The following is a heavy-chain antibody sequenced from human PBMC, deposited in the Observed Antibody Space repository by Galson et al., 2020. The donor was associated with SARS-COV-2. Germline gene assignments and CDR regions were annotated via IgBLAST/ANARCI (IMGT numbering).Heavy chain of an antibody. D-gene: IGHD3-16*01. Sequence: SVKVSCKASGGTFSSYAICWVRQAPGQGLEWMGGIIPIFGTANYAQKLQGRVTITADESTGTAYMELSSLRSEDTAVYYCARYMKSYYYYYGMDVWGQGTTVTVSS. CDR3: ARYMKSYYYYYGMDV. CDR1: GGTFSSYA. CDR2: IIPIFGTA. V-gene: IGHV1-69*13. J-gene: IGHJ6*02.